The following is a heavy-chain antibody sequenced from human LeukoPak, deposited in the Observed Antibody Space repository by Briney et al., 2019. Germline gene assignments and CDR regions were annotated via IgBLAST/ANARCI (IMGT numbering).Heavy chain of an antibody. J-gene: IGHJ5*02. Sequence: GASVKVSCKASGYTFTGYYMHWVRQAPGQGLEWMGWINPNSGGTNYAQKFQGGVTMTRDTSISTAYMELSRQRSDDTAVYYCARLREYDSSGFDPWGQGTLVTVSS. D-gene: IGHD3-22*01. CDR1: GYTFTGYY. CDR3: ARLREYDSSGFDP. CDR2: INPNSGGT. V-gene: IGHV1-2*02.